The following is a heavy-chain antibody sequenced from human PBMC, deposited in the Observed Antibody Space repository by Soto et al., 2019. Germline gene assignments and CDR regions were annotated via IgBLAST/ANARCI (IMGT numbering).Heavy chain of an antibody. CDR3: AIPLLKQKLVRGAFDH. J-gene: IGHJ4*02. CDR2: SIPVFGTA. Sequence: QVQLVQSGAEVKKPGSSVKLSCKTSGGTFRNYAINCVRQAPGQGLEWMGGSIPVFGTANYAQTFQGRFTITADESTSTAYMDLISLRSEDTAVYYCAIPLLKQKLVRGAFDHWGQGTLVTVAS. CDR1: GGTFRNYA. V-gene: IGHV1-69*01. D-gene: IGHD6-13*01.